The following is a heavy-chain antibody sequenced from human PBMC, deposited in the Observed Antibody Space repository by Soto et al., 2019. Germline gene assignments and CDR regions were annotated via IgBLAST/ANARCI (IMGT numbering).Heavy chain of an antibody. CDR2: INPNSGGT. J-gene: IGHJ5*02. Sequence: ASVKVSCKASGYTFTGYYMHWVRQAPGQGLEWMGWINPNSGGTNYAQKFQGRVTMTRDTSISTAYMELSRLRSDDTAVYYCARETRTSPREFDPWGQGTLVTVSS. CDR3: ARETRTSPREFDP. CDR1: GYTFTGYY. D-gene: IGHD2-2*01. V-gene: IGHV1-2*02.